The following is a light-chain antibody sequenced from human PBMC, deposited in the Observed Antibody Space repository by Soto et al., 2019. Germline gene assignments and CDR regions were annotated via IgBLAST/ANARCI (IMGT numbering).Light chain of an antibody. CDR3: QQRANWPLT. Sequence: TVLTQSPATLSLFPGERATLSCRASQSVSSYLAWYQQKPGQAPRLLIYDASNRATGIPARFSGSWSGTDFTLTISSLEPEDYAVYYCQQRANWPLTFGQGTKLEIK. V-gene: IGKV3-11*01. CDR2: DAS. CDR1: QSVSSY. J-gene: IGKJ2*01.